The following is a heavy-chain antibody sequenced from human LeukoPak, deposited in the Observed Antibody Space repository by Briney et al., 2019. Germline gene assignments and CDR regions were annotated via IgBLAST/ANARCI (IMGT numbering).Heavy chain of an antibody. V-gene: IGHV3-49*04. CDR2: IRGKAYGGTT. J-gene: IGHJ4*02. CDR1: GFTFGDYA. Sequence: GGSLRLSCTASGFTFGDYAMSRVRQAPGKGLEWVGFIRGKAYGGTTEYAASVKGRFTISTDDSKSIAYLQMNSLKTEDTAVYYCGRGIAVAGSGLGYWGQGTLVTVSS. D-gene: IGHD6-19*01. CDR3: GRGIAVAGSGLGY.